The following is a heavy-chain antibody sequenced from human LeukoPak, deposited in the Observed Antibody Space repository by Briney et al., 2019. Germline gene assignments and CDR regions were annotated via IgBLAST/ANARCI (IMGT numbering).Heavy chain of an antibody. CDR1: GYSISSGYY. CDR3: ARDLRGGWFDP. J-gene: IGHJ5*02. V-gene: IGHV4-38-2*02. Sequence: SETLSLTCAVSGYSISSGYYWGWIRQPPGKGLEWIGSIYHSGSTYYNPSLKSRVTISVDTSKNQFSLKLSSVTAADTAVYYCARDLRGGWFDPWGQGTLVTVSS. CDR2: IYHSGST. D-gene: IGHD3-10*01.